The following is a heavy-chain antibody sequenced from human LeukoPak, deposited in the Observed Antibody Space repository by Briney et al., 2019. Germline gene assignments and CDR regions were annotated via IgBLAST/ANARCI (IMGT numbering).Heavy chain of an antibody. D-gene: IGHD3-9*01. CDR1: GYTFTGYY. CDR3: ARGGVHYDILTGYYPRLYYFDY. CDR2: INPNSGGT. V-gene: IGHV1-2*02. J-gene: IGHJ4*02. Sequence: ASVKVSCKASGYTFTGYYMHWVRQAPGQGLEWMGWINPNSGGTNYAQKFQGRVTMTRDTSISTAYMELSRLRSDDTAVYYCARGGVHYDILTGYYPRLYYFDYWGQGTLVNVSS.